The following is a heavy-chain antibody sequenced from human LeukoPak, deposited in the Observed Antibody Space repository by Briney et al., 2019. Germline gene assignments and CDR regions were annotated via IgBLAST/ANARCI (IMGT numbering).Heavy chain of an antibody. D-gene: IGHD4-23*01. J-gene: IGHJ4*02. CDR3: ARDRENSYFDY. CDR1: GFKISNFG. Sequence: GGSLSLSCAAGGFKISNFGMHWLRQASGKGLEWVAVLLYDGSNKYYADSVKGRFTISRDNSKNTKNTLYLQMNSLRAKDTAVYYCARDRENSYFDYWGQGTQVSVSS. V-gene: IGHV3-33*01. CDR2: LLYDGSNK.